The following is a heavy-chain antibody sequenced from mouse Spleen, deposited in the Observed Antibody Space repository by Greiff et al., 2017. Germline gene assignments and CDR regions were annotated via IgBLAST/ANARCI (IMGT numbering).Heavy chain of an antibody. CDR3: AREPHYYGSSYDWYFDV. CDR1: GYSITSGYY. V-gene: IGHV3-6*01. J-gene: IGHJ1*01. CDR2: ISYDGSN. D-gene: IGHD1-1*01. Sequence: EVQLQQSGPGLVKPSQSLSLTCSVTGYSITSGYYWNWIRQFPGNKLEWMGYISYDGSNNYNPSLKNRISITRDTSKNQFFLKLNSVTTEDTATYYCAREPHYYGSSYDWYFDVWGAGTTVTVSS.